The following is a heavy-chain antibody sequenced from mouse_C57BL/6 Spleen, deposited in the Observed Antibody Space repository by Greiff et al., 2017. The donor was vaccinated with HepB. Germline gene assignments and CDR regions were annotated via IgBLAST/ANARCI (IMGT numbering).Heavy chain of an antibody. CDR2: IYPGGGYT. D-gene: IGHD1-1*01. Sequence: VQLQESGAELVRPGTSVKMSCKASGYTFTNYWIGWAKQRPGHGLEWIGDIYPGGGYTNYNEKFKGKATLTADKSSSTAYMQVSSLTSEDSAIYYCARSEGSSSFDYWGQGTTLTVSS. J-gene: IGHJ2*01. CDR3: ARSEGSSSFDY. CDR1: GYTFTNYW. V-gene: IGHV1-63*01.